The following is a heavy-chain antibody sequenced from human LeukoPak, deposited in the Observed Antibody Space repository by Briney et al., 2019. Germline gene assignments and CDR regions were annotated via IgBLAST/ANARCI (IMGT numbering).Heavy chain of an antibody. Sequence: GGSLRLSCAASGFTFSSYGMHWVRQAPGKGLEWVAVISYDGSNKYYADSVKGRFTISRDNSKNTLYLQMNSLRAEDTAVYYCAKYGGGGSSWGMDVWGQGTTVTVSS. J-gene: IGHJ6*02. D-gene: IGHD6-13*01. CDR2: ISYDGSNK. CDR3: AKYGGGGSSWGMDV. CDR1: GFTFSSYG. V-gene: IGHV3-30*18.